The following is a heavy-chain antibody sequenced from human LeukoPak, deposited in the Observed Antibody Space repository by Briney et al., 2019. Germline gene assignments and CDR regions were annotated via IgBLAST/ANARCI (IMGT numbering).Heavy chain of an antibody. CDR2: IHYTGSA. CDR1: GGSISTSSYY. Sequence: SETLSLTCTVSGGSISTSSYYWGWIRQTPGKRLEWIGSIHYTGSAFYNPSLQSRVTISVDTSKKQFSLRLSSVTAADMGVYYRAIQISTHPEFFQEWGQGTLVSVSS. CDR3: AIQISTHPEFFQE. J-gene: IGHJ1*01. V-gene: IGHV4-39*01. D-gene: IGHD2-15*01.